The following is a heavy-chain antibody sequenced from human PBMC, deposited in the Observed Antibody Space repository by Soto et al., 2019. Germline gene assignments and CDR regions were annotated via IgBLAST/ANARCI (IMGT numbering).Heavy chain of an antibody. CDR3: AKDLGEYNWNDDYYYYYGMDV. Sequence: GGSLRLSCAASGFPFSSYAMSWVRQAPGKGLEWVSAISGSGGSTYYADSVKGRFTISRDNSKNTLYLQMNSLRAEDTAVYYCAKDLGEYNWNDDYYYYYGMDVWGQGTTVTVSS. CDR2: ISGSGGST. V-gene: IGHV3-23*01. CDR1: GFPFSSYA. J-gene: IGHJ6*02. D-gene: IGHD1-1*01.